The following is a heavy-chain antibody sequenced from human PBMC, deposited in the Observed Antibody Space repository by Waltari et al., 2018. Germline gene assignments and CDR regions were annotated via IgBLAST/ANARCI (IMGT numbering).Heavy chain of an antibody. CDR3: ARGIDSDYYYYMDV. V-gene: IGHV4-59*11. CDR1: GGSISSHY. D-gene: IGHD3-3*02. J-gene: IGHJ6*03. Sequence: QVQLQESGPGLVKPSETLSLTCPVSGGSISSHYWSWIRQPPGKGLEWIGYIYYSGSTNYNPSLKSRVTISVDTSKNQFSLKLSSVTAADTAVYYCARGIDSDYYYYMDVWGKGTTVTVSS. CDR2: IYYSGST.